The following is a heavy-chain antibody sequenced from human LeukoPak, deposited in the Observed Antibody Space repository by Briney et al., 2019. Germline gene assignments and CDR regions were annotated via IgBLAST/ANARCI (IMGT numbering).Heavy chain of an antibody. Sequence: GGSLRLSCAASGFTFSSYAMSWVRQAPGKGLEWVSAISGSGGSTYYADSVKGRFTISRDNSKNTLYPQMNSLRAEDTAVYYCAKSPMVHRAEYFQHWGQGTLVTVSS. CDR2: ISGSGGST. CDR3: AKSPMVHRAEYFQH. J-gene: IGHJ1*01. V-gene: IGHV3-23*01. CDR1: GFTFSSYA. D-gene: IGHD3-10*01.